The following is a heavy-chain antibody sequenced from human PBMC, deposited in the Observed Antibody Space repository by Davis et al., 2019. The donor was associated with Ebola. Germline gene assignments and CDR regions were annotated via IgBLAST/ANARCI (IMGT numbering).Heavy chain of an antibody. J-gene: IGHJ4*02. D-gene: IGHD3-9*01. CDR2: ISAYNGNT. CDR3: ARDYYDILTGYYTYFDY. V-gene: IGHV1-18*04. CDR1: GYTFISYG. Sequence: ASVKVSCKTSGYTFISYGVTWVRQAPGQGLEWMGWISAYNGNTAYAQILQGRVTMTRNTSISTAYMELSSLRSEDTAVYYCARDYYDILTGYYTYFDYWGQGTLVTVSS.